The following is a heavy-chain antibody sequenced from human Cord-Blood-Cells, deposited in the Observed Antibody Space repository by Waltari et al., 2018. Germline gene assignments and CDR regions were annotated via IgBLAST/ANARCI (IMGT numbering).Heavy chain of an antibody. J-gene: IGHJ5*02. CDR2: IIPILGIA. V-gene: IGHV1-69*10. Sequence: VQLVQSGAEVKKPRPSVQVSCKASGRTFSSSASTWVRQAPGQGLAWMGGIIPILGIANYAQKFQGRVTITADKSTSTAYMELSSLRSEDTAVYYCARDYCSGGSCYWFDPWGQGTLVTVSS. D-gene: IGHD2-15*01. CDR1: GRTFSSSA. CDR3: ARDYCSGGSCYWFDP.